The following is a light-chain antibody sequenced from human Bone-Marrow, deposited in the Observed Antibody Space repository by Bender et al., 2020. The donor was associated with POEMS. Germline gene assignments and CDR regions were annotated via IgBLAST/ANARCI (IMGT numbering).Light chain of an antibody. V-gene: IGLV2-8*01. Sequence: QSALTQPPSASGSPGQSVTISCTGTSSDVGGYDYVSWYQQHPGKAPKLMIYEVNKRPSGVPDRFSGSKSGNTASLTVSGLQAEDEADYYCSSYAGNNNLAVFGTGTEVTVL. CDR3: SSYAGNNNLAV. CDR1: SSDVGGYDY. J-gene: IGLJ1*01. CDR2: EVN.